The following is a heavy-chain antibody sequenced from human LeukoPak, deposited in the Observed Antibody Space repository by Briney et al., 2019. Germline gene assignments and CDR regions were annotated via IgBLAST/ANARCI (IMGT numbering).Heavy chain of an antibody. V-gene: IGHV1-18*01. Sequence: ASVKVSCKASGYIFSTYGISWVQQAPGQGLEWMGWISAYNGNTNYAQKLQGRVTMTTDTSTSTAYMELRSLRSDDTAVYYCARVGYLWFGELSPNYFDYWGQGTLVTVSS. D-gene: IGHD3-10*01. CDR1: GYIFSTYG. CDR3: ARVGYLWFGELSPNYFDY. J-gene: IGHJ4*02. CDR2: ISAYNGNT.